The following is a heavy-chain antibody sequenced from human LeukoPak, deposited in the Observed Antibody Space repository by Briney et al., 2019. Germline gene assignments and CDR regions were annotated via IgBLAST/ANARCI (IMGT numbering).Heavy chain of an antibody. V-gene: IGHV1-18*01. D-gene: IGHD5-12*01. CDR3: ARSGRGTYYYFDL. CDR2: ISGYNGNT. J-gene: IGHJ4*02. CDR1: GGTFSSYA. Sequence: ASVKVSCKASGGTFSSYAISWVRQAPGQGLEWMGGISGYNGNTNYAQKFLGRVSMTADTSTSTAYMELRSLTSDDTAVYYCARSGRGTYYYFDLWGLGTLVTVSS.